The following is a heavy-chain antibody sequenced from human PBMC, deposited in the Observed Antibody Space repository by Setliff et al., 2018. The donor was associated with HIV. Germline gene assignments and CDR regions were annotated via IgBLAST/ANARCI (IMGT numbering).Heavy chain of an antibody. D-gene: IGHD4-4*01. V-gene: IGHV4-39*07. CDR3: ATSLITVPPDAFDI. CDR1: GGSTSSSSYY. Sequence: NPSETLSLTCTVAGGSTSSSSYYWGWIRQPPGMGLEWIASIYHNGNTYYNPSLKSRVTMSVDTSKNQFSLKLGSVTAADTAVYYCATSLITVPPDAFDIWGQGTMVTVS. J-gene: IGHJ3*02. CDR2: IYHNGNT.